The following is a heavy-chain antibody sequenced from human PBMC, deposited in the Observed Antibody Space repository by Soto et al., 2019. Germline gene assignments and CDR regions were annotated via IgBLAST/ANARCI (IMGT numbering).Heavy chain of an antibody. CDR2: IIPIFGTA. Sequence: QVPLVQSGAEVKKPGSSVKVSCKASGGTFSSYAISWVRQAPGQGLEWMGGIIPIFGTANYAQKFQGRVTITADESTSTAYMELSSLRSEDTAVYYCARVRLGSDFDWLLEPFDYWGQGTLVTVSS. D-gene: IGHD3-9*01. J-gene: IGHJ4*02. CDR1: GGTFSSYA. V-gene: IGHV1-69*01. CDR3: ARVRLGSDFDWLLEPFDY.